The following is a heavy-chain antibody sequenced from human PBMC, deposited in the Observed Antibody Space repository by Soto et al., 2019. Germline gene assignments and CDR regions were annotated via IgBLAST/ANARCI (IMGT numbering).Heavy chain of an antibody. CDR3: ARKELRWNWFDP. J-gene: IGHJ5*02. V-gene: IGHV1-3*01. CDR2: INAGNGNT. Sequence: GASVKVSCKASGYTFTSYAMHWVRQAPGQRLEWMGWINAGNGNTKYSQKFQGRVTITRDTSASTAYMELSSLRSEDTAVYYCARKELRWNWFDPWGQGTLVTVSS. CDR1: GYTFTSYA. D-gene: IGHD4-17*01.